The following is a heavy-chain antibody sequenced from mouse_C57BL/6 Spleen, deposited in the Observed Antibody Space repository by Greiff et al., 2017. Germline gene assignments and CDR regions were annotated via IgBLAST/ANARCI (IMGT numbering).Heavy chain of an antibody. J-gene: IGHJ4*01. Sequence: VQLQESDAELVKPGASVKISCKVSGYTFTDHTIHWMKQRPEQGLEWIGYIYPRDGSTKYNEKFKGKATLTADKSSSTAYMQLNSLTSEDSAVYFCARWGLPYYYAMDYWGQGTSVTVSS. CDR2: IYPRDGST. CDR1: GYTFTDHT. CDR3: ARWGLPYYYAMDY. D-gene: IGHD2-4*01. V-gene: IGHV1-78*01.